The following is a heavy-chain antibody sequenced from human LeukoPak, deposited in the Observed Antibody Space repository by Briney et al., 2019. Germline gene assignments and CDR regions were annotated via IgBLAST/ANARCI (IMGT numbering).Heavy chain of an antibody. V-gene: IGHV4-34*01. CDR3: ARAPWAYGNYVHAFDI. J-gene: IGHJ3*02. CDR1: GGSFSGYY. D-gene: IGHD4-11*01. CDR2: IYSGGRI. Sequence: SETLSLTCAVYGGSFSGYYWNWIRQPPGKGLEWIGSIYSGGRIYYNPSLKSRVSISIDTSNNDLSLKVTSVTAADTAGYYCARAPWAYGNYVHAFDIWGQGTMVAVSS.